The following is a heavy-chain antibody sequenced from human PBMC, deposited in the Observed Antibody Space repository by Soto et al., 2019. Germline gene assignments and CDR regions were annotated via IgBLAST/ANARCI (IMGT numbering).Heavy chain of an antibody. J-gene: IGHJ5*02. CDR2: ISSSSSYI. CDR1: GFTFSSYS. Sequence: EVQLVESGGGLVKPGGSLRLSCAASGFTFSSYSMNWVRQAPGKGLEWVSSISSSSSYIYYADSVKGRVTITSDNGKNSLYLQMNSLRADTTAVYYCARDQIPVVRGVPHPNWGDAWGQGTLVT. V-gene: IGHV3-21*03. CDR3: ARDQIPVVRGVPHPNWGDA. D-gene: IGHD3-10*01.